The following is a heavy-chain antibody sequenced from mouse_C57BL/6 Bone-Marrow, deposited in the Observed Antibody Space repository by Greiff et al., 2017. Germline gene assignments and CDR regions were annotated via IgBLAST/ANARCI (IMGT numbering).Heavy chain of an antibody. J-gene: IGHJ2*01. D-gene: IGHD2-5*01. CDR3: ARDTYYSTLDY. V-gene: IGHV3-6*01. CDR2: ISYDGSN. Sequence: DVQLQESGPGLVKPSQSLSLTCSVTGYSITSGYYWNWIRQFPGNKLAWMGYISYDGSNNYNPSLKNRISITLDTSKNQFFLKLNSVTTEDTATYYCARDTYYSTLDYWGQGTTLTVSS. CDR1: GYSITSGYY.